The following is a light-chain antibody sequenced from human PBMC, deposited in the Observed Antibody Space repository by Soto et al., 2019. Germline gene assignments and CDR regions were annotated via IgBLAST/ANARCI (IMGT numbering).Light chain of an antibody. Sequence: SYELTQPPSVSVSPGQTASITCSGDKLGDKYACWYQQKPGQSPVLVIYQDSKRPSGIPERFSGSNSGNTATLTISGTQAMDEADYYCQAWDSSTAPGYVFGTGTKVTVL. CDR1: KLGDKY. J-gene: IGLJ1*01. CDR3: QAWDSSTAPGYV. CDR2: QDS. V-gene: IGLV3-1*01.